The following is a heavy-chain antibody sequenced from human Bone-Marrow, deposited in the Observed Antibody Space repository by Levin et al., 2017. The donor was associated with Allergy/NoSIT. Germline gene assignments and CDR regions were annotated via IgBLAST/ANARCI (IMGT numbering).Heavy chain of an antibody. CDR2: ISYDGNNQ. CDR3: ARDRGELLTFVFDY. V-gene: IGHV3-30-3*01. J-gene: IGHJ4*02. CDR1: GFTFSRSP. D-gene: IGHD1-26*01. Sequence: PGGSLRLSCAVSGFTFSRSPMHWVRQAPGKGLEWVSDISYDGNNQYYADSVKGRLTISRDNSKNTLNLQMNSLRPEETAVYYCARDRGELLTFVFDYWGQGTLVTVSS.